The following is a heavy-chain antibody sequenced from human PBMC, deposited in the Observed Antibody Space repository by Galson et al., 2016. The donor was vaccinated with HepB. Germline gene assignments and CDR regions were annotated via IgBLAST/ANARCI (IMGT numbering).Heavy chain of an antibody. J-gene: IGHJ4*02. V-gene: IGHV3-23*01. CDR1: GFTFSSYA. CDR2: ISGSGGST. D-gene: IGHD6-13*01. Sequence: SLRLSCAASGFTFSSYAMSWVRQAPGKGLEWVSAISGSGGSTYYADCVKGRFTISRDNSKNTAYLQLNSLRAEDTAVYYCARDLEAAPGSLDLDFWGQGTLVTVSS. CDR3: ARDLEAAPGSLDLDF.